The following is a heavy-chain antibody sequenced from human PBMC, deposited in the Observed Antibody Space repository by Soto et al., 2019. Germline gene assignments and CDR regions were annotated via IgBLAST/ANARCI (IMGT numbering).Heavy chain of an antibody. CDR3: ARQGRYYDSSGFWFDP. Sequence: SETLSLTCAVYGGSFSGYYWSWIRQPPGKGLEWIGEINHSGSTNYNPSLKSRVTISVDTSKNQFSLKLSSVTAADTAVYYCARQGRYYDSSGFWFDPWGQGTLVTVSS. CDR1: GGSFSGYY. V-gene: IGHV4-34*01. CDR2: INHSGST. D-gene: IGHD3-22*01. J-gene: IGHJ5*02.